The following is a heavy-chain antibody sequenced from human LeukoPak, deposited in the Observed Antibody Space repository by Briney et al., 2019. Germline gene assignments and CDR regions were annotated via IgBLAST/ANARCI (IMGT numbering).Heavy chain of an antibody. CDR3: AKAARSGWFFDY. D-gene: IGHD6-19*01. J-gene: IGHJ4*02. CDR1: GFTFSSYG. Sequence: PGGSLRLSCAASGFTFSSYGMSWVRQVPGKGLEWVSAISGSGGSTYYADSVKGRFTISRDNSKNTLYLQMNSLRAEDTAVYYCAKAARSGWFFDYWGQGTLVTVSS. V-gene: IGHV3-23*01. CDR2: ISGSGGST.